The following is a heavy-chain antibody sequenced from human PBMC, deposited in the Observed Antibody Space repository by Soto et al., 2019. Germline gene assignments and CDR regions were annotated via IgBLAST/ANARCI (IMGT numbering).Heavy chain of an antibody. CDR3: ATRGLRTTGYYYYGMDV. Sequence: PGGSLRLSCAASGFTFSSYAMSWVRQAPGKGLEWVSAISGSGGSTYYADSVKGRFTISRDNSKNTLYLQMNSLRAEDTAVYYCATRGLRTTGYYYYGMDVWGQGTTVTVS. CDR1: GFTFSSYA. D-gene: IGHD1-1*01. J-gene: IGHJ6*02. V-gene: IGHV3-23*01. CDR2: ISGSGGST.